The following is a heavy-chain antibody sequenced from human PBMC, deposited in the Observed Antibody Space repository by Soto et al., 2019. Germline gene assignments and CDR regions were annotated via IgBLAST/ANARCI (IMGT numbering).Heavy chain of an antibody. CDR3: ARDAQHKRVAADGAIDY. CDR1: GYTFKNYG. D-gene: IGHD6-19*01. J-gene: IGHJ4*02. Sequence: QVQLVQSGPEVKNPGASVKVSCKASGYTFKNYGIKWVRQAPGQGLEWVGWITTYNGNRYSAEKYQGRVTMTTDTSTSTTYMELKSLKSDVTGVDYCARDAQHKRVAADGAIDYWGQGTLVTVYS. V-gene: IGHV1-18*01. CDR2: ITTYNGNR.